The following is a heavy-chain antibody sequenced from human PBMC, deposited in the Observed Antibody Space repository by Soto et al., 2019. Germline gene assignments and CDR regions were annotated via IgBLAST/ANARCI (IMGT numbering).Heavy chain of an antibody. D-gene: IGHD6-13*01. V-gene: IGHV2-5*01. CDR1: GFSLSTSGVG. CDR3: AHRDSIALFNY. J-gene: IGHJ4*02. CDR2: IYWNEDN. Sequence: SGPTLVNPTQTLTLTCTFSGFSLSTSGVGVGWIRQPPEKALEWLALIYWNEDNRYSPSLRSRLTIAKKTYKNQVVLTMTNMDPVDTATYYWAHRDSIALFNYWGQGTLVTVSS.